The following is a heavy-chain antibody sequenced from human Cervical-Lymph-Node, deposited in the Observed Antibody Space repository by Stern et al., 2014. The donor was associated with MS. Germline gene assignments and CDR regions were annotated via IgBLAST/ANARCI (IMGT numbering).Heavy chain of an antibody. CDR2: IFPVFGTP. V-gene: IGHV1-69*12. CDR1: GGTFSKFP. CDR3: ALSSETSDRWYSLGYDL. J-gene: IGHJ5*02. Sequence: VQLVQSGAEATKPGSSVKVSCKASGGTFSKFPSSWVRQAPGQGLESMGGIFPVFGTPTYAQEFRGRVTIPADVSTSTVYMELSSLRSDDTAVYYCALSSETSDRWYSLGYDLWGQGTLVTVSS. D-gene: IGHD6-13*01.